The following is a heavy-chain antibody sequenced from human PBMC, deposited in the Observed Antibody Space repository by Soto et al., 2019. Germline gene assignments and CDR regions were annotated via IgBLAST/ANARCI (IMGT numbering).Heavy chain of an antibody. J-gene: IGHJ3*02. CDR1: GFTFSSYS. V-gene: IGHV3-21*01. CDR3: ARDLYYYDSSDAFDI. Sequence: EVQLVESGGGLVKPGGSLRLSCAASGFTFSSYSMNWVRQAPGKGLEWVSSISSSSSYIYYADSVKGRFTISRDNAKNSLYLQMNSLRAEDTAVYYCARDLYYYDSSDAFDIWGQETMVTVSS. CDR2: ISSSSSYI. D-gene: IGHD3-22*01.